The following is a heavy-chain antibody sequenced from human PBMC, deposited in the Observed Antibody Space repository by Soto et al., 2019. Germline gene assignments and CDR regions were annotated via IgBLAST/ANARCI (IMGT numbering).Heavy chain of an antibody. D-gene: IGHD1-26*01. J-gene: IGHJ4*02. V-gene: IGHV3-23*01. CDR1: GFTFSSYA. CDR2: ISGSGGST. CDR3: AKIPFGARELLGH. Sequence: EVQLLESGGGLVQPGGSLRLSCAASGFTFSSYAMSWVRQAPGKGLEWVSAISGSGGSTYYADSVKGRFTISKDNPKNTLYLQMNSLRAEDTAVYYCAKIPFGARELLGHWGQGTLVTVSS.